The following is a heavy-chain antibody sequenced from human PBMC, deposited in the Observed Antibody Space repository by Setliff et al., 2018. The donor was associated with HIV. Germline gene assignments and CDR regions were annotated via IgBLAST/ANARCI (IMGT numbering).Heavy chain of an antibody. Sequence: GASVKVSCKVSGYTLTELSMHWVRQAPGKGLEWMGLINPSGGSTTYAQKFLGRVTLTRDTSTSTVYMELSSLRSEDTAVYYCARLGDFWSGYYYFDYWGQGTLVTVSS. CDR2: INPSGGST. CDR1: GYTLTELS. CDR3: ARLGDFWSGYYYFDY. V-gene: IGHV1-46*01. J-gene: IGHJ4*02. D-gene: IGHD3-3*01.